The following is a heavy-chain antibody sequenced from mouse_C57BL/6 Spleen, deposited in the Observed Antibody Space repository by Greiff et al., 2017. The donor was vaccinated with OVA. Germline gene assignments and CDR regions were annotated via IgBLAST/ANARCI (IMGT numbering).Heavy chain of an antibody. CDR2: ISDGGSYT. D-gene: IGHD3-1*01. V-gene: IGHV5-4*01. Sequence: EVKLVESGGGLVKPGGSLKLSCAASGFTFSSYAMSWVRQTPEKRLEWVATISDGGSYTYYPDNVKGRFTISRDNAKNNLYLQMSHLKSEDTAMYYCARDRGYLNYWGQGTTLTVSS. CDR1: GFTFSSYA. J-gene: IGHJ2*01. CDR3: ARDRGYLNY.